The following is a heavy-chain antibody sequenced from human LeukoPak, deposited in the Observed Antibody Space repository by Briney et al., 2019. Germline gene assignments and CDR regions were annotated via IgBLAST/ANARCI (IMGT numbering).Heavy chain of an antibody. CDR1: GGSISSYY. Sequence: PSETLSLTCTVSGGSISSYYWSWIRQPPGKGLERLGYIYYSGSTNYNPSLKSRVTISVDTSKNQFSLKLSSVTAADTAVYYCARGDSGSYYDSSGSISYYFDYWGQGTLVTVSS. D-gene: IGHD3-22*01. V-gene: IGHV4-59*01. J-gene: IGHJ4*02. CDR3: ARGDSGSYYDSSGSISYYFDY. CDR2: IYYSGST.